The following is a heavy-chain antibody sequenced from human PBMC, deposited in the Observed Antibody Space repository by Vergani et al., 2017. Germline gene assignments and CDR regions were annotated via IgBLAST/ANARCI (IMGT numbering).Heavy chain of an antibody. CDR1: GYSFTSYW. V-gene: IGHV5-51*01. CDR3: ARSMVRGVTTIHPFDY. Sequence: EVQLVQSGAEVKKPGESLKISCKGSGYSFTSYWIGWVRQMPGKGLEWMGIIYPGDSDTRYSPSFQGQVTSSAAKSISTAYLQWSSLKASDTAMYYCARSMVRGVTTIHPFDYWGQGTLVTVSS. D-gene: IGHD3-10*01. CDR2: IYPGDSDT. J-gene: IGHJ4*02.